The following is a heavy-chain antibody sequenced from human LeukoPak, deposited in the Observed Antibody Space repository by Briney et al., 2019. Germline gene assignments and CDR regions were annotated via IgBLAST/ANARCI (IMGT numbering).Heavy chain of an antibody. CDR1: GYTFTGYY. V-gene: IGHV1-2*02. CDR3: AREGYCSGGSCLDY. CDR2: MNPNSGGT. J-gene: IGHJ4*02. D-gene: IGHD2-15*01. Sequence: ASVKVSCEASGYTFTGYYMHWVRQAPGQGLEWMGWMNPNSGGTNYAQKFQGRVTMTRDTSISTAYVELSRLRSDDTAVYYCAREGYCSGGSCLDYWGQGTLVTVSS.